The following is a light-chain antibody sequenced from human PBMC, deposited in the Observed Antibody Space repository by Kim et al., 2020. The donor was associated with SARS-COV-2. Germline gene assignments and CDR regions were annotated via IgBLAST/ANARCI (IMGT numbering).Light chain of an antibody. CDR2: EGS. J-gene: IGLJ3*02. CDR1: SSDVGSYNL. CDR3: CSYAGSSTFAV. Sequence: SITISCTGTSSDVGSYNLVSWYQQHPGKAPKHMIYEGSKRPSGVSNRFSGSKSGNTASLTISGLQAEDEADYYCCSYAGSSTFAVFGGGTQLTVL. V-gene: IGLV2-23*03.